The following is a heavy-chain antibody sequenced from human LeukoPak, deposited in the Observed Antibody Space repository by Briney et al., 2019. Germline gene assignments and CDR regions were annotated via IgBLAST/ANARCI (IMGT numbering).Heavy chain of an antibody. Sequence: GGSLRLSCAASGFTFSSYSMNWVRQAPGKGLEWVSSISSSSSYIYYADSVKGRFTISRDNAKNSLYLQMNSLRAEDTAVYYCARDRFSARYYFDYWGQGTLVTVSS. CDR2: ISSSSSYI. CDR1: GFTFSSYS. CDR3: ARDRFSARYYFDY. D-gene: IGHD3-10*01. V-gene: IGHV3-21*01. J-gene: IGHJ4*02.